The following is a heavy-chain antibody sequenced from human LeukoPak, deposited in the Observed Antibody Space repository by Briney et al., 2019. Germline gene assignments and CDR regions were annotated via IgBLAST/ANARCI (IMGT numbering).Heavy chain of an antibody. J-gene: IGHJ4*02. CDR3: ATSWGAGYSSGWYRKEYYFDY. D-gene: IGHD6-19*01. CDR2: IYTSGST. Sequence: SKTLSLTCTVSGGSISSGSYYWSWIRQPAGKGLEWIGRIYTSGSTNYNPSLKSRVTISVDTSKNQFSLKLSSVTAADTAVYYRATSWGAGYSSGWYRKEYYFDYWGQGTLVTVSS. CDR1: GGSISSGSYY. V-gene: IGHV4-61*02.